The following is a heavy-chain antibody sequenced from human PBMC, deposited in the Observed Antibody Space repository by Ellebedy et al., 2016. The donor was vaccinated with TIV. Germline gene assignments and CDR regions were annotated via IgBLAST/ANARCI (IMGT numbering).Heavy chain of an antibody. CDR1: GFTFSSYT. J-gene: IGHJ6*02. CDR3: TKATAMDV. CDR2: ISYDGSRE. V-gene: IGHV3-30-3*01. D-gene: IGHD5-12*01. Sequence: GESLKISCAASGFTFSSYTMHWVRQAPGKGLEWVASISYDGSREYYADSVKGRFTISRDNSKNTLYLQMNSLRAEDTAVYYCTKATAMDVWGQGTTVIVSS.